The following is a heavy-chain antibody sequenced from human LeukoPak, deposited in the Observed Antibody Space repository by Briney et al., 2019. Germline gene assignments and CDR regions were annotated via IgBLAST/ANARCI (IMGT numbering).Heavy chain of an antibody. Sequence: GASVKVSCKASGYTFTGYYMHWVRQAPGQGLEWMGWINPNSGGTNYAQKFQGRVTMTRDTSISTAYMELSRLRSDDTAVYYCARSGSSSGWYLYYYYYYMDVWGKGTTVTVSS. CDR1: GYTFTGYY. J-gene: IGHJ6*03. CDR3: ARSGSSSGWYLYYYYYYMDV. V-gene: IGHV1-2*02. D-gene: IGHD6-19*01. CDR2: INPNSGGT.